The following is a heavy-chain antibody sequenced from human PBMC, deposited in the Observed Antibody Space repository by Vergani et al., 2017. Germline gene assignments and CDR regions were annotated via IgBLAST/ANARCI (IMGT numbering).Heavy chain of an antibody. CDR2: IKSKTDGGTT. V-gene: IGHV3-15*05. CDR3: ARVFLGYGHLYYFDY. CDR1: GFTFINAW. D-gene: IGHD2-15*01. J-gene: IGHJ4*01. Sequence: EVQLVESGGGLVQPGGSLRLSCAASGFTFINAWMTWVRQAPGKGLEWVGRIKSKTDGGTTYYAAPVKGKFTISRDDSKNTLYLQMNRLRAEDTAVYFCARVFLGYGHLYYFDYWGHGTLVTVSS.